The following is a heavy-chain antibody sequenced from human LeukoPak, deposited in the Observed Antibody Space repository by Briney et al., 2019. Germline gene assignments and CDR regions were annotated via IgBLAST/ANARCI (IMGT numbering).Heavy chain of an antibody. CDR2: INHSGST. V-gene: IGHV4-34*01. J-gene: IGHJ4*02. Sequence: SETLSLTCAVYGGSFSGYYWSWIRQPPGKGLEWIGEINHSGSTNYNPSLKSRVTISVDTSKNQFSLKLSSVTAADTAVYYCAESHYYGSGSYDYWGQGTLVTVSS. CDR1: GGSFSGYY. D-gene: IGHD3-10*01. CDR3: AESHYYGSGSYDY.